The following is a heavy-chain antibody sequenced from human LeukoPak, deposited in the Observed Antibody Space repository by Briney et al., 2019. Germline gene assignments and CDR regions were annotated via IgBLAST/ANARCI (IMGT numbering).Heavy chain of an antibody. J-gene: IGHJ3*02. D-gene: IGHD4-17*01. CDR1: AYTFTGYY. CDR3: AKGYDYDPSGDAFDI. CDR2: INPNSGGT. V-gene: IGHV1-2*02. Sequence: ASVKVSCKASAYTFTGYYMHWVRQAPGQGLEWMGWINPNSGGTNYAQKLQGRVTMTTDTSTTTAYMELRSLRSDDTAVYYCAKGYDYDPSGDAFDIWGQGTMVTVSS.